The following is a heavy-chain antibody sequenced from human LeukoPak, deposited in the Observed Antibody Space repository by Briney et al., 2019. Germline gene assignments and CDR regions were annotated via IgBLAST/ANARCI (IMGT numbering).Heavy chain of an antibody. V-gene: IGHV3-74*01. D-gene: IGHD1-1*01. Sequence: GGSLRLSCAASGFTFSNYWMHWVRQAPGRGLVWVSRINSDGSITSYADSVKGRFTISRDNAKNTLYLQMNSLRADDTAVYYCASTNRLECWGQGTLVTVYS. CDR3: ASTNRLEC. J-gene: IGHJ4*02. CDR1: GFTFSNYW. CDR2: INSDGSIT.